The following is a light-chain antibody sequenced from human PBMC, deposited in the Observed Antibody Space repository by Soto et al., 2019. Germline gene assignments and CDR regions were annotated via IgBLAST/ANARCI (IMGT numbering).Light chain of an antibody. J-gene: IGKJ1*01. Sequence: EIVLTQSPGTLSVSPGDRVTLSCRASQSISINLAWYQHKPGQAPRLLIHGASTRATGVPARISGSGSGTEFTLTISILQSEDFAVYYCQQFRNWPWTFGQGTKVDIK. CDR3: QQFRNWPWT. CDR2: GAS. V-gene: IGKV3D-15*01. CDR1: QSISIN.